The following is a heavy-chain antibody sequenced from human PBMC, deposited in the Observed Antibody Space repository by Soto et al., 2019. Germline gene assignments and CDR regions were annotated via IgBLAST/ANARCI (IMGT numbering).Heavy chain of an antibody. Sequence: SATLSLTCRVSVGSVKSDGYYWTWIRQHPGKGPEWIGYIDYTGNTYFNPSLESRLAMSLDTPKNQFSLKLTSVTAADAAVYFWARDPASNQSFFVQWG. CDR3: ARDPASNQSFFVQ. CDR1: VGSVKSDGYY. CDR2: IDYTGNT. V-gene: IGHV4-31*03. J-gene: IGHJ4*01. D-gene: IGHD2-2*01.